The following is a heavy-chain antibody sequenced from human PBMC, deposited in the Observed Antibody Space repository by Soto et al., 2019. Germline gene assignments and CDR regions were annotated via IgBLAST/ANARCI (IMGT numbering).Heavy chain of an antibody. D-gene: IGHD6-19*01. Sequence: VGSLRLSCASSVFTFSSYGMHCVRQSPGKGLEWVAVISYDGSNKYYADSVKGRFTISRDNSKNTLYLKMKSLRAEDTAVYYCAKDDLAVAGISLGVDYWGQGTLDTVSS. CDR1: VFTFSSYG. J-gene: IGHJ4*02. CDR2: ISYDGSNK. CDR3: AKDDLAVAGISLGVDY. V-gene: IGHV3-30*18.